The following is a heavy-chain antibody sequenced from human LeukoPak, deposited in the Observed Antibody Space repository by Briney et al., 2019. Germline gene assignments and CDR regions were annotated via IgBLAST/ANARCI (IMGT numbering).Heavy chain of an antibody. Sequence: SVKVSCKASGGTFSSYAISWVRQAPGQGLEWMGRIIPILDIANYAQKFQGRVTITADKSTSTAYMELSSLRSEDTAVYYCARSVTTIGVYYYYYMDVWGKGTTVTVSS. CDR2: IIPILDIA. J-gene: IGHJ6*03. D-gene: IGHD4-11*01. V-gene: IGHV1-69*04. CDR1: GGTFSSYA. CDR3: ARSVTTIGVYYYYYMDV.